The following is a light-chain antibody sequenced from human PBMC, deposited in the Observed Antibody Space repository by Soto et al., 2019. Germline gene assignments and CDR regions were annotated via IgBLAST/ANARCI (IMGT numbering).Light chain of an antibody. CDR1: QSVSSSY. V-gene: IGKV3-20*01. Sequence: VFTQSPGTLSLSAGARVTLSCRASQSVSSSYLAWYQQTPGQAPRLLIYGASSRATGIPDRFSGSGSGTDFTLPISRLEPEDFAVYYCQQSGVFGPGTKVENK. CDR2: GAS. CDR3: QQSGV. J-gene: IGKJ3*01.